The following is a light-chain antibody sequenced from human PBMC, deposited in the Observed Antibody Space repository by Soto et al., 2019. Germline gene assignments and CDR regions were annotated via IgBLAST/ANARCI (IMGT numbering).Light chain of an antibody. J-gene: IGKJ1*01. CDR1: QSVSSSY. CDR2: GAS. Sequence: EIVLTQSPGTLSLSPGEIATLSCRASQSVSSSYLAWYHQKPGQAPRLLIYGASSRATGIPDRFSGSGSGTDFTLTISRLEPEDFAVYYCQQLPRTFCQGTKVEIK. CDR3: QQLPRT. V-gene: IGKV3-20*01.